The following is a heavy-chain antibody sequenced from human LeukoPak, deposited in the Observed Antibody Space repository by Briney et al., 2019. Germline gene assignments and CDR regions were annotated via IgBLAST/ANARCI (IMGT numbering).Heavy chain of an antibody. V-gene: IGHV1-2*02. Sequence: GASVKVSCKASGYTFTGYYMHWVRQAPGQGLEWMGWINPNSGGTNYAQKFQGRVVMTRDTSTSTVFMELTSLRSEDTAVYFCAREGVLQGGYYRYYFDYWGQGTLVTVSS. J-gene: IGHJ4*02. CDR1: GYTFTGYY. CDR3: AREGVLQGGYYRYYFDY. D-gene: IGHD3-3*01. CDR2: INPNSGGT.